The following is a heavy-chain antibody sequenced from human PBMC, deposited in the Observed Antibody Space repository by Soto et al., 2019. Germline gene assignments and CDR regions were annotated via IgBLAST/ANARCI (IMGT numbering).Heavy chain of an antibody. D-gene: IGHD2-2*01. CDR2: IYYSGST. Sequence: TSETLSLTYTVSGGSINSYYWSWIRQPPGKGLEWIGYIYYSGSTNYNPSLKSRVTISVDTSKNQFSLKLSSVTAADTAVYYCARLGYCSSTSCYVLILDYWGQGTLVTVSS. J-gene: IGHJ4*02. CDR3: ARLGYCSSTSCYVLILDY. CDR1: GGSINSYY. V-gene: IGHV4-59*01.